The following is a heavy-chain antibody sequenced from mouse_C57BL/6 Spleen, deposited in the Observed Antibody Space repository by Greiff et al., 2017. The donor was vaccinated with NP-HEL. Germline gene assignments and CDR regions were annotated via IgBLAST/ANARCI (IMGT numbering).Heavy chain of an antibody. CDR3: ASRYYDYAFAY. Sequence: EVQVVESGGGLVKPGGSLKLSCAASGFTFSDYGMHWVRQAPEKGLEWVAYISSGSSTIYYADTVKGRFTISRDNAKNTLFLQMTSLRSEDTAMYYCASRYYDYAFAYWGQGTLVTVSA. CDR2: ISSGSSTI. CDR1: GFTFSDYG. V-gene: IGHV5-17*01. J-gene: IGHJ3*01. D-gene: IGHD2-4*01.